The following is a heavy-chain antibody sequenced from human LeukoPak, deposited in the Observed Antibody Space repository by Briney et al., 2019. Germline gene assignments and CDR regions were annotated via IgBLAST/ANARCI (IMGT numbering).Heavy chain of an antibody. CDR2: INPNSGGT. J-gene: IGHJ4*02. CDR3: ARSRSGYAVDY. D-gene: IGHD5-12*01. CDR1: GYTFTDYY. Sequence: ASVKVSCKASGYTFTDYYMHWVRQAPGQGLAWMGWINPNSGGTNYAQKFQGRVTMTRDTSISTAYMELSRLRSDDTAVYYCARSRSGYAVDYWGQGTLVTVSS. V-gene: IGHV1-2*02.